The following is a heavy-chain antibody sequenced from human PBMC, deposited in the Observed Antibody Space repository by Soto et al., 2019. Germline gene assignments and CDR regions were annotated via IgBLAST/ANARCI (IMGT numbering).Heavy chain of an antibody. Sequence: SETLSLSCTVSGGSISSYYWSWIRQPPGKGLEWIGYIYYSGSTNYNPSLKSRVTISVDTSKNQFSLKLSSVTAADTAVYYCARDGGRYQYWFDPWGQGTLVTVS. CDR1: GGSISSYY. CDR3: ARDGGRYQYWFDP. J-gene: IGHJ5*02. D-gene: IGHD1-26*01. CDR2: IYYSGST. V-gene: IGHV4-59*01.